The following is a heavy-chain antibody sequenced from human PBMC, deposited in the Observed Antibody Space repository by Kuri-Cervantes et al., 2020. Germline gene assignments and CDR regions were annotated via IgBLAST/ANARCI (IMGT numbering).Heavy chain of an antibody. Sequence: ESLKISCTVSGGSISSYYWSWIRQPPGKGLECIGYIYYSGSTIYNPSLRSRVTISVDTSKNQFSLKLSSATAADTAVYYCARYHDTAGYYFDFWGQGALVTVSS. CDR3: ARYHDTAGYYFDF. J-gene: IGHJ4*02. CDR1: GGSISSYY. D-gene: IGHD3-9*01. CDR2: IYYSGST. V-gene: IGHV4-59*01.